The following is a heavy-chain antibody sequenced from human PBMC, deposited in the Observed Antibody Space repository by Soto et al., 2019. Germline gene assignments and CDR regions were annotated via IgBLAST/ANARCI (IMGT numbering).Heavy chain of an antibody. D-gene: IGHD5-12*01. J-gene: IGHJ5*02. V-gene: IGHV3-23*01. Sequence: EVQLLESGGGLVQPGGSLRLSCAASGFTFSSYAMSWVRQAPGKGLEWVSAISGSGGSTYYADSVKGRFIISRDNSKNTLNLQLTSLRAEDTAVYYCAKGRHSSIEATIFSWGQGTLVTVSS. CDR1: GFTFSSYA. CDR3: AKGRHSSIEATIFS. CDR2: ISGSGGST.